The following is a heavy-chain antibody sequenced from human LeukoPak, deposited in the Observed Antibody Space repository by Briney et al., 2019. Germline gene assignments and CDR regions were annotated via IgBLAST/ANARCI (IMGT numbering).Heavy chain of an antibody. CDR1: GLAFSTYS. V-gene: IGHV3-23*01. D-gene: IGHD3-9*01. Sequence: GGSLRLSCAASGLAFSTYSMSWVRQAPGKGLYWVSGISASGSSTYYADSVKGRFTISRDNSKNTLYLQMNSLRAEDTAVYYCARGAQLRYFDWLLSPWGQGTLVTVSS. J-gene: IGHJ5*02. CDR3: ARGAQLRYFDWLLSP. CDR2: ISASGSST.